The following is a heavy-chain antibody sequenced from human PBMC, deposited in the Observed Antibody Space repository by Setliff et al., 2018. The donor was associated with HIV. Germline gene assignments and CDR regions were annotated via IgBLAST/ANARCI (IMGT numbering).Heavy chain of an antibody. Sequence: ASVKVSCKASGYSFINYGISWVRQAPGQGLEWMGWINAGNGNTKYSQKFQGRVTITRDTSASTAYMELSSTSSEDTAVYYCARAGYLLHYFDSWGQGTLVTVSS. CDR1: GYSFINYG. D-gene: IGHD1-26*01. J-gene: IGHJ4*02. CDR2: INAGNGNT. V-gene: IGHV1-3*01. CDR3: ARAGYLLHYFDS.